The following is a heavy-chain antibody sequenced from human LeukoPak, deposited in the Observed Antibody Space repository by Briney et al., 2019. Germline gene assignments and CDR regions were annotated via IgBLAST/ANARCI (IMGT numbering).Heavy chain of an antibody. CDR2: IYTDGTT. CDR3: ARDSHSGSFYGMDV. V-gene: IGHV3-66*01. D-gene: IGHD3-10*01. CDR1: KFTVSNNY. Sequence: PGGSLRLSCAASKFTVSNNYMSWVRQAPGKGLEWVSVIYTDGTTYYADPVKGRFTISRDNSKNTVYLQMNSLRVDDMAVYYCARDSHSGSFYGMDVWGQGTTVTVS. J-gene: IGHJ6*02.